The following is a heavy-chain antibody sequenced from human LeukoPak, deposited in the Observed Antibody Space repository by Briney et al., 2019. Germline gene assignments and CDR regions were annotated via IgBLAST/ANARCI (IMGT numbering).Heavy chain of an antibody. Sequence: PGESLRLSCAASGITFTRHWMSWVRQAPGKGLKWVANIDEDGSEKNYLNSVKGRFTISRDNAKNSWYLQMNSLRADDTATYYCAPEPSYDVKSWGQGILVSVSS. CDR2: IDEDGSEK. CDR1: GITFTRHW. D-gene: IGHD3-16*01. CDR3: APEPSYDVKS. V-gene: IGHV3-7*01. J-gene: IGHJ4*02.